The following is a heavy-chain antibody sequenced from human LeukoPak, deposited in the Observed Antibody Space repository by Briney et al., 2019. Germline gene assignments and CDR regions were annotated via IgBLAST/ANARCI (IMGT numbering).Heavy chain of an antibody. Sequence: GESLKISCKGSGYSFTSYWIGWVRQAPGKGLEWVSVIYSGGSTYYADSVKGRFTISRDNSKNTLYLQMNSLRAEDTAVYYCARLIPYGDLDYWGQGTLVTVSS. J-gene: IGHJ4*02. CDR2: IYSGGST. V-gene: IGHV3-66*04. CDR1: GYSFTSYW. CDR3: ARLIPYGDLDY. D-gene: IGHD4-17*01.